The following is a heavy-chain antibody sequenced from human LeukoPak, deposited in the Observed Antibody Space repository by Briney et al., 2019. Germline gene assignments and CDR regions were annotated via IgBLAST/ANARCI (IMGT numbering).Heavy chain of an antibody. CDR2: ISGSGGST. V-gene: IGHV3-23*01. D-gene: IGHD5-18*01. J-gene: IGHJ4*02. CDR3: AKVPPLRSYGYFLGAY. CDR1: GFTFSSYW. Sequence: PGGSQRLSCAASGFTFSSYWMHWVRQAPGKGLEWVSAISGSGGSTYYADSVKGRFTISRDNSKNTLYLQMNSLRAEDTAVYYCAKVPPLRSYGYFLGAYWGQGTLVTVSS.